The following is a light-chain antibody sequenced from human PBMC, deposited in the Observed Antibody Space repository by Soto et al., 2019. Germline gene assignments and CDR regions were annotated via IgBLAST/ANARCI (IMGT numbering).Light chain of an antibody. CDR2: DAS. J-gene: IGKJ5*01. CDR3: LQSYDYPYT. Sequence: AIQMTQSPSSLSASVGDRVTITCRASEGIRDDLAWYQQEPGKAPKLLIFDASTLHDGVPSRFSGSGSDTDFTLTISGLQTEDFRSYYCLQSYDYPYTFGQGTRREIK. V-gene: IGKV1-6*01. CDR1: EGIRDD.